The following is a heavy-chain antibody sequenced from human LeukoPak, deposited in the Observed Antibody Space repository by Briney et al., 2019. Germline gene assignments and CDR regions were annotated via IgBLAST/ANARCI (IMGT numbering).Heavy chain of an antibody. CDR3: VRESGSGSYWSDY. V-gene: IGHV1-69*04. J-gene: IGHJ4*02. CDR1: GGTFSSYA. CDR2: IIPILGIA. Sequence: ASVKVSCKASGGTFSSYAISWVRQAPGQGLGWMGRIIPILGIANYAQKFQGRVTITADKSTSTAYMELSSLRSEDTAVYYCVRESGSGSYWSDYWGQGTLVTVSS. D-gene: IGHD3-10*01.